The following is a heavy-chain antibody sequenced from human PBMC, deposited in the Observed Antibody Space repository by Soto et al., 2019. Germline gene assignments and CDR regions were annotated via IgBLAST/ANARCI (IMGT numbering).Heavy chain of an antibody. CDR1: GYTFTSYA. CDR2: INPNSGGT. CDR3: ARDARGDEATMDY. J-gene: IGHJ4*02. V-gene: IGHV1-2*04. Sequence: GASVKVSCKASGYTFTSYAMHWARQAPGQGLEWMGWINPNSGGTNYAQKFQGWVTMTRDTSISTAYMELSRLRSDDTAVYYCARDARGDEATMDYWGQGTLVTAPQ. D-gene: IGHD3-10*01.